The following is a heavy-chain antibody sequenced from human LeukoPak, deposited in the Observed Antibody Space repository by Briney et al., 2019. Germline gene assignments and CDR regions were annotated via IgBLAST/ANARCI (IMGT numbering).Heavy chain of an antibody. J-gene: IGHJ6*03. D-gene: IGHD6-6*01. V-gene: IGHV1-69*04. CDR1: GGTFSSYA. CDR2: IIPILGIA. Sequence: GASVKVSCKASGGTFSSYAISWVRQAPGQGLEWMGRIIPILGIANYAQKFQGRVTITADKSTSTVYMELSSLRSEDTAVYYCARSPSTYSSSGYYYYYYMDVWGKGTTVTVSS. CDR3: ARSPSTYSSSGYYYYYYMDV.